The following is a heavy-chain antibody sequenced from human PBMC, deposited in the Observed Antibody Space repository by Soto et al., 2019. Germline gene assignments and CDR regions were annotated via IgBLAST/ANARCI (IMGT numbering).Heavy chain of an antibody. CDR1: GYRFTSYW. CDR2: IYPGDSET. CDR3: ARLREMATIFDY. Sequence: GESLKISCRGVGYRFTSYWIGWVRQMPGKGLEWMGIIYPGDSETRYSPSFQGQVIMSADKSISTAYLQWSNLKASDTAMYYCARLREMATIFDYWGQGTLVTVSS. V-gene: IGHV5-51*01. D-gene: IGHD5-12*01. J-gene: IGHJ4*02.